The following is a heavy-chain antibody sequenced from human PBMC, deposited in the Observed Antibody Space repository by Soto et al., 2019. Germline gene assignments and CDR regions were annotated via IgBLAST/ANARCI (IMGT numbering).Heavy chain of an antibody. V-gene: IGHV3-11*06. CDR2: ISSSSRYT. CDR3: ARDRNPYYFDS. Sequence: QVQLVESGGGLVKPGGSLRLYCAASGFTFSDYYMSWIRQAPGKGLEWVSYISSSSRYTNYADSVKGRFTISRDNAKNSLYPQLTSLRAEVTAVYYCARDRNPYYFDSWGQGTLVTVSS. CDR1: GFTFSDYY. J-gene: IGHJ4*02. D-gene: IGHD1-1*01.